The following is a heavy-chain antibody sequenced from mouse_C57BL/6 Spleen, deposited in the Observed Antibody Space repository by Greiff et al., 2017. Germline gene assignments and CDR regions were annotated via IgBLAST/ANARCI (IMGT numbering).Heavy chain of an antibody. CDR2: ISDGGSYT. J-gene: IGHJ4*01. V-gene: IGHV5-4*01. CDR3: ARDDSLGDY. CDR1: GFTFSSYA. Sequence: VQLKESGGGLVKPGGSLKLSCAASGFTFSSYAMSWVRQTPEKRLEWVATISDGGSYTYYPDNVKGRFTISRDNAKNNLYLQMSHLKSEDTAMYYCARDDSLGDYWGQGTSVTVSS. D-gene: IGHD3-2*01.